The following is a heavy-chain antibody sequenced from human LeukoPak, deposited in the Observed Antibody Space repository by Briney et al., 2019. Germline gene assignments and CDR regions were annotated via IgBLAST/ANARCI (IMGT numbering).Heavy chain of an antibody. Sequence: TLSLTCTVSGGSISSANYYWSWIRQPPGQGLEWIGYINYSGSAYYNPSLRSRVTISVDTSKNQFSLKLNSVTAADTAVYYCARHAPFIVVVPAAKGPLDYWGQGALVTVSS. CDR1: GGSISSANYY. CDR3: ARHAPFIVVVPAAKGPLDY. CDR2: INYSGSA. D-gene: IGHD2-2*01. J-gene: IGHJ4*02. V-gene: IGHV4-30-4*01.